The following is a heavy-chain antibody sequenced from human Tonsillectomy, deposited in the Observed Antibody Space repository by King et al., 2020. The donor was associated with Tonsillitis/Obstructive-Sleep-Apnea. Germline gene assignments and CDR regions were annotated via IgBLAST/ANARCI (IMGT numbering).Heavy chain of an antibody. D-gene: IGHD4-23*01. V-gene: IGHV3-30*04. CDR2: ISYDGSNK. Sequence: VQLVESGGGVVQPGRSLRLSCAASGFTFSSYAMHWVHQAPGKGLEWVAVISYDGSNKYYADSVPGRFTISRDNSKHTLYLQMNSVRAEDTAVYYCARGAATVVLIDYWGQGTLVTVSS. CDR1: GFTFSSYA. CDR3: ARGAATVVLIDY. J-gene: IGHJ4*02.